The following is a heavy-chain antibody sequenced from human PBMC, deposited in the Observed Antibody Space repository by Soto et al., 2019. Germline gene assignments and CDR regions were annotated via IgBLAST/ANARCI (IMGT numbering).Heavy chain of an antibody. D-gene: IGHD1-26*01. Sequence: QLQLQESGSGLVKPSQTLSLTCAVSGGSISSGGYSWSWIRQPPGKGLECIGYIYHSGSTYYNPSLKSRVTISVDRSKNQFSVKLSSVTAADTAVYYCASRPSGSGFDPWGQGTLVTVSS. CDR3: ASRPSGSGFDP. V-gene: IGHV4-30-2*01. CDR2: IYHSGST. J-gene: IGHJ5*02. CDR1: GGSISSGGYS.